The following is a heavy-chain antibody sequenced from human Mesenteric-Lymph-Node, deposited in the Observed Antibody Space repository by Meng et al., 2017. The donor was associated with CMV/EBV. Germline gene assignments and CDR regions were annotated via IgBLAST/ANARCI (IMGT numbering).Heavy chain of an antibody. J-gene: IGHJ4*02. Sequence: GESLKISCAASGFIFDDYGMSWVRQGPGKGLEWVSSINWNGESTGYADSVKGRFTISRDNAKNSLYLQMNSLRAEDTAVYYCARTGQQRDYWGQGTLVTVSS. D-gene: IGHD6-13*01. CDR1: GFIFDDYG. CDR2: INWNGEST. V-gene: IGHV3-20*04. CDR3: ARTGQQRDY.